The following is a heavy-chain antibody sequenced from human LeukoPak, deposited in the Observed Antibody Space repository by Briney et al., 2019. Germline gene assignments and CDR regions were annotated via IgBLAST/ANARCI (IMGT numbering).Heavy chain of an antibody. V-gene: IGHV7-4-1*02. CDR1: GYTFTSYA. D-gene: IGHD3-22*01. Sequence: ASVXXXCKASGYTFTSYAMNWVRQAPGQGLEWMGWINTNTGNPTYAQGFTGRFVFSLDTSVSTAYLQISSLKAEDTAVYYCARTYVVVITSYYGMDVWGQGTTVTVSS. J-gene: IGHJ6*02. CDR2: INTNTGNP. CDR3: ARTYVVVITSYYGMDV.